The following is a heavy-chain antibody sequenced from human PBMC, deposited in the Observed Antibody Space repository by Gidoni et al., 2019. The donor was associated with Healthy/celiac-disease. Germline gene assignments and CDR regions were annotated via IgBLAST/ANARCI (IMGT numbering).Heavy chain of an antibody. Sequence: QVQLVQPGAEVKKPASSVNVSCKASAGTFSSYASSWVRQAPGQGLEWMGGIIPIFGTANYEQKFQGRVTITADEYTSTAYMELSSLRSEDTAVYYCARAVVVVPAAISWFDPWGQGTLVTVSS. J-gene: IGHJ5*02. CDR3: ARAVVVVPAAISWFDP. V-gene: IGHV1-69*01. CDR1: AGTFSSYA. D-gene: IGHD2-2*02. CDR2: IIPIFGTA.